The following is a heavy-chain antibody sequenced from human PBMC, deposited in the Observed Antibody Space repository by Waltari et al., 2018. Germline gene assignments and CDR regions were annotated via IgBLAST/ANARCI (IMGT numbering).Heavy chain of an antibody. D-gene: IGHD6-19*01. CDR1: GFTFSNIW. CDR3: ATDGAVAGFYGMDV. Sequence: EVQLVESGGGLVKPGGSLTLSCAASGFTFSNIWMNWVRQAPGKGLEWVARIKSESEGETRDYGAPVKGRFTISRDDSRNTLFLQMNSLKTDDTALYYCATDGAVAGFYGMDVWGQGTTVTVSS. J-gene: IGHJ6*02. V-gene: IGHV3-15*01. CDR2: IKSESEGETR.